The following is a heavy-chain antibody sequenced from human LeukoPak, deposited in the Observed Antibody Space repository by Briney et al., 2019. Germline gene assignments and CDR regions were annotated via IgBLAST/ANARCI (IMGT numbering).Heavy chain of an antibody. D-gene: IGHD1-26*01. CDR3: ARELGRVGAFDI. CDR1: GFTFSSYG. Sequence: PGRSLRLSCAASGFTFSSYGMHWVRQAPGKGLEWVAVIWYDGSNKYYADSVKGRFTISRDNSKNTLYLQMNSLRAEDTAVYYCARELGRVGAFDIWGQGTMVTVSS. J-gene: IGHJ3*02. CDR2: IWYDGSNK. V-gene: IGHV3-33*01.